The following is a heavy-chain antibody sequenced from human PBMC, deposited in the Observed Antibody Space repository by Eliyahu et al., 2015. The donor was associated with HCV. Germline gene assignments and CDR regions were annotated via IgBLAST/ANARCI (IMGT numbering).Heavy chain of an antibody. Sequence: EVQLVESGGGLVQPGXSLRLSXAXSXFTFDDYAMHWVRQAPGKGLEWVSGISWNSGSIGYADSVKGRFTISRDNAKNSLYLQMNSLRAEDTALYYCAKDTCKQFCDFDYWGQGTLVTVSS. CDR2: ISWNSGSI. V-gene: IGHV3-9*01. CDR1: XFTFDDYA. D-gene: IGHD3-3*02. J-gene: IGHJ4*02. CDR3: AKDTCKQFCDFDY.